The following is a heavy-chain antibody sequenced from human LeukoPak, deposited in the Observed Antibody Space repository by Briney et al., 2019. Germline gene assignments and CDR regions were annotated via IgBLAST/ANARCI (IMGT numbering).Heavy chain of an antibody. J-gene: IGHJ6*04. CDR2: IYTSGST. CDR3: ARDYWLDADQLPPSMDV. Sequence: PSETLSLTCTVSGGSISSGSYYWSWIRQPAGKGLEWIGRIYTSGSTNYNPSLKSRVTISVDTSKNQFSLKLSSVTAADTAVYYCARDYWLDADQLPPSMDVWGKGTTVTVSS. CDR1: GGSISSGSYY. D-gene: IGHD2-2*01. V-gene: IGHV4-61*02.